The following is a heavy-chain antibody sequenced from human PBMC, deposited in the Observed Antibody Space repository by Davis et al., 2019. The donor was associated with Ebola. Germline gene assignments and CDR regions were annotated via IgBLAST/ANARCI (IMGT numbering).Heavy chain of an antibody. Sequence: PGGSLRLSCAASGFHFNEYALSWVRQAPGKGLEWVSSITTTGGSTYYADSVKGRFTISRDNSNNTVYLQMSSLGLEDTAVYYCAKGIVVVVAANYYGMDVWGQGTTVTVSS. D-gene: IGHD2-15*01. CDR1: GFHFNEYA. CDR2: ITTTGGST. V-gene: IGHV3-23*01. J-gene: IGHJ6*02. CDR3: AKGIVVVVAANYYGMDV.